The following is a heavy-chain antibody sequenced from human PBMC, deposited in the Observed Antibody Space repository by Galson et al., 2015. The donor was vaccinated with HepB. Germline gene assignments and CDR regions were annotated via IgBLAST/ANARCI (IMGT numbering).Heavy chain of an antibody. V-gene: IGHV4-59*01. Sequence: LSLTCTVSGGSMSSYYWSWIRQPPGKGLEWIGYIYYGGRTNNNPSLKSRVTISVDTSKNQFSLKLRSVTAADTAVYFCARVGYSSGKIDYWGQGTLVTVSS. CDR1: GGSMSSYY. D-gene: IGHD6-19*01. J-gene: IGHJ4*02. CDR3: ARVGYSSGKIDY. CDR2: IYYGGRT.